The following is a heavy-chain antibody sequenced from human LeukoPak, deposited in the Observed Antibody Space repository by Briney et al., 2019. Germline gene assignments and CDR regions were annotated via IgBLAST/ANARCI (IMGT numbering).Heavy chain of an antibody. J-gene: IGHJ4*02. Sequence: ASVKVSCKASGYTFTSYDINWVRQATGQGLEWMGWMNPNSGNTGYAQKFQGRVTMTRNTSISTAYMELSSLRSEDTAVYYRARLTRRDGYNFDYWGQGTLVTVSS. CDR1: GYTFTSYD. V-gene: IGHV1-8*01. CDR3: ARLTRRDGYNFDY. CDR2: MNPNSGNT. D-gene: IGHD5-24*01.